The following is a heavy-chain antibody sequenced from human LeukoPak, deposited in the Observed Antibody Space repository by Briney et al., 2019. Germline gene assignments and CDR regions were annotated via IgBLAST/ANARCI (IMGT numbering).Heavy chain of an antibody. J-gene: IGHJ4*02. CDR3: ARNGRVDMATNRGHGR. CDR1: GYTFTSYY. Sequence: ASVKVSCKASGYTFTSYYMHWVRQAPGQGLEWMGVINPSGGSTGYAQKFQGRVTMTRDTSTSTVYMELSSLTSEDTAVYYCARNGRVDMATNRGHGRWGQGTLVTVSS. V-gene: IGHV1-46*01. CDR2: INPSGGST. D-gene: IGHD5-24*01.